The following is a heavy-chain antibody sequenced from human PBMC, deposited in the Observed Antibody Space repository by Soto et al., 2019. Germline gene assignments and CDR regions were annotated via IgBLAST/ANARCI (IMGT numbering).Heavy chain of an antibody. Sequence: QVQLQESGPGLVRPSEPLSLTCTVSSDSISSYYLICIRQSPGKGLEWIGYTDYSGNTNYNPSLNSRVTISGDTSKNQFSLRLSSVTAADTAVYYCARAVGDPLYYLDYWGQGTLVTVSS. CDR2: TDYSGNT. D-gene: IGHD6-19*01. V-gene: IGHV4-59*08. CDR1: SDSISSYY. CDR3: ARAVGDPLYYLDY. J-gene: IGHJ4*02.